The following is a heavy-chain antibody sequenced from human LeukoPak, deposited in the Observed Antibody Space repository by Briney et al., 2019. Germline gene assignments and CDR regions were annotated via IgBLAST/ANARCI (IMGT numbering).Heavy chain of an antibody. CDR2: IYDSGST. Sequence: SETLYLTCAVSGGFISSSSYYWGWIRQPPGKGLEWIGSIYDSGSTYYDPSLKSRVTISVDTSKNNFSLKLTSLTVADTAVYYCARHERSVAVAGSFDFWGQGTLVTVSS. CDR3: ARHERSVAVAGSFDF. J-gene: IGHJ4*02. D-gene: IGHD6-19*01. V-gene: IGHV4-39*01. CDR1: GGFISSSSYY.